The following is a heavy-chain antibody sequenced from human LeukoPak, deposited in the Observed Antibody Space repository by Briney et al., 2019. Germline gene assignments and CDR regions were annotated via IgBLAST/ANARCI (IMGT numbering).Heavy chain of an antibody. J-gene: IGHJ3*02. CDR2: INSNSGGT. Sequence: AASVKVSCKASGYTFTGYYMHWVRQAPGQGLEWMGWINSNSGGTNYAQKFQGRVTMTRDTSISTAYMELSRLRSDDTAVYYCARAPQRALGAFDIWGQGTMVTVSP. CDR3: ARAPQRALGAFDI. CDR1: GYTFTGYY. V-gene: IGHV1-2*02.